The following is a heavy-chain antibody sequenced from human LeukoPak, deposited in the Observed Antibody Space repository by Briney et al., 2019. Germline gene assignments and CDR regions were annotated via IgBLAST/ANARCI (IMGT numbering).Heavy chain of an antibody. CDR3: ARHSLTYPAGFDY. V-gene: IGHV1-3*04. Sequence: ASVKVSCNASGYTFTTYAIHWVRQAPGQRLEWMGWINIGKGNTKHSQNFQGRVTITRDTSASTAYMELSSLRSEDTAVYYCARHSLTYPAGFDYWGQGTLVTVSS. CDR2: INIGKGNT. D-gene: IGHD2/OR15-2a*01. J-gene: IGHJ4*02. CDR1: GYTFTTYA.